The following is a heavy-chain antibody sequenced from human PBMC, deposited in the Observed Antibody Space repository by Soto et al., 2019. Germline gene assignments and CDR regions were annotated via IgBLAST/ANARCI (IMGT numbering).Heavy chain of an antibody. V-gene: IGHV3-21*01. J-gene: IGHJ6*02. D-gene: IGHD4-17*01. Sequence: PGGSLRLSCAASGFTFSSYSMNWVRQAPGKGLEWVSSISSSSSYIYYADSVRGRFTISRDNAKNSLYLQMNSLRAEDTAVYYCARDPTGDYGFRYYYYYYGMDVWGQGTTVTVSS. CDR3: ARDPTGDYGFRYYYYYYGMDV. CDR1: GFTFSSYS. CDR2: ISSSSSYI.